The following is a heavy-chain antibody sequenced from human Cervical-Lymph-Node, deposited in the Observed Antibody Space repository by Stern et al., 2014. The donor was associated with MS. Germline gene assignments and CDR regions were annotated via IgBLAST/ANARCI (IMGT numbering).Heavy chain of an antibody. CDR1: GGSIRSDY. J-gene: IGHJ4*02. Sequence: VQLEESGPGLVKPSETLSLTCTVSGGSIRSDYWNWIRQSAGKGLEWIGRINTSGSTKYNPSLKSRVTMSVDTSKNHFSLKLNSVTAADTAVYYCAKALDASDWYVQFDHWGLGTLVTVSS. CDR2: INTSGST. CDR3: AKALDASDWYVQFDH. D-gene: IGHD6-19*01. V-gene: IGHV4-4*07.